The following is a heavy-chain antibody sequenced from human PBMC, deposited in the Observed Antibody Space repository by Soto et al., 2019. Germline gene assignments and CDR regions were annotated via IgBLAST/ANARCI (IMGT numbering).Heavy chain of an antibody. J-gene: IGHJ2*01. V-gene: IGHV3-30*18. CDR2: ISYDGSNK. CDR1: GFTFSSYG. Sequence: VQLVESGGGVVQPGRSLRLSCAASGFTFSSYGMHWVRQAPGKGLEWVAVISYDGSNKYYADSVKGRFTISRDNSKNTLYLQMNSLRAEDTAVYYCAKDSMDSYWYFDLWGRGTLVTVSS. CDR3: AKDSMDSYWYFDL. D-gene: IGHD2-2*03.